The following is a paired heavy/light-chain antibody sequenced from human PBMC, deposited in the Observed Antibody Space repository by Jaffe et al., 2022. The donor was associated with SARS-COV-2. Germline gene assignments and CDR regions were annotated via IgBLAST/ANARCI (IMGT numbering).Heavy chain of an antibody. Sequence: QVQLVESGGGLVKPGGSLRLSCAASGFTFSDYYMSWIRQAPGKGLEWLSYISSSSSYTIYADSVKGRFTTSRDNAKNSLYLQMNSLRAEDTAVYYCARDPGRRGTNWFDPWGQGTLVTVSS. D-gene: IGHD2-15*01. CDR2: ISSSSSYT. J-gene: IGHJ5*02. CDR1: GFTFSDYY. V-gene: IGHV3-11*06. CDR3: ARDPGRRGTNWFDP.
Light chain of an antibody. CDR2: AAS. CDR3: QQSYSTPYT. CDR1: QNISSS. J-gene: IGKJ2*01. V-gene: IGKV1-39*01. Sequence: DIQMTQSPSSLSASVGDRVTITCRASQNISSSLNWYQQKPGKAPKLLIYAASSFQSGVPSTFSGSGSGTDFTLTISSLQPEDFATYYCQQSYSTPYTFGQGTRLEIK.